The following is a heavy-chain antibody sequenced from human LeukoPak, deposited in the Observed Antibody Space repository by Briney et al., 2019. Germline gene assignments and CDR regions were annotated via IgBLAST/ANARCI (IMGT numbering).Heavy chain of an antibody. CDR2: IYYSGST. Sequence: SETLSLTCTVSGGSISSSSYYWGWIRQPPGKGLEWIGSIYYSGSTYYNPSLKSRVTISVDTSENQFSLKLSSVTAADTAVYYCARIEYSSSSWWFDPWGQGTLVTVSS. CDR3: ARIEYSSSSWWFDP. J-gene: IGHJ5*02. V-gene: IGHV4-39*01. CDR1: GGSISSSSYY. D-gene: IGHD6-6*01.